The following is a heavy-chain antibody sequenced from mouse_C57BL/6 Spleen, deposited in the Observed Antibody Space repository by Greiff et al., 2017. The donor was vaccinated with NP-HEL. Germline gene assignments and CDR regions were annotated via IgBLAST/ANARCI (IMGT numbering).Heavy chain of an antibody. D-gene: IGHD2-4*01. CDR2: IDPSDSYT. CDR3: ARRIYYDYDRYFGV. Sequence: VQLQQPGAELVRPGTSVKLSCKASGYTFTSYWMHWVKQRPGQGLEWIGVIDPSDSYTNYNQKFKGKATLTVDTSSSTAYMQLSSLTSEDSAVYYCARRIYYDYDRYFGVWGTGATVTVAS. V-gene: IGHV1-59*01. J-gene: IGHJ1*03. CDR1: GYTFTSYW.